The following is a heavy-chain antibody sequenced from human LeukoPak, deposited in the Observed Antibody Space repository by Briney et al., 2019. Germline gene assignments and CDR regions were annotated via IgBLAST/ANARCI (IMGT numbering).Heavy chain of an antibody. V-gene: IGHV5-51*01. CDR1: GYSFTTYW. Sequence: GEPLKISCKGSGYSFTTYWIGWVRQMPGKGLEWMGIIYPGDSDTRYRPSFQGQVTISVDKSVSTAYLQWGSLKASDTAMYYCARRNSSAWYPPEYHFDYWGQGTLVTVSS. CDR2: IYPGDSDT. CDR3: ARRNSSAWYPPEYHFDY. J-gene: IGHJ4*02. D-gene: IGHD6-19*01.